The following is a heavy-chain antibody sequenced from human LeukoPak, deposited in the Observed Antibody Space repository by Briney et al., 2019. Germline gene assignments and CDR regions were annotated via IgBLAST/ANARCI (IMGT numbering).Heavy chain of an antibody. CDR2: ISWNSGSI. V-gene: IGHV3-9*01. CDR1: GFTFDDYA. J-gene: IGHJ4*02. Sequence: TGGSLRLSCAASGFTFDDYAMHWVRQAPGKGLEWVSGISWNSGSIGYADSVKGRFTISRDNAKNSLYLQMNSLRAEDTALYYCAKEATAAGYYFDYWGQGTLVTVSS. CDR3: AKEATAAGYYFDY. D-gene: IGHD6-13*01.